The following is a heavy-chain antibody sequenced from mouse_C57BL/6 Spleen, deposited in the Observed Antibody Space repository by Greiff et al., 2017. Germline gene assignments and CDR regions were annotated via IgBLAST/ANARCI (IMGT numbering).Heavy chain of an antibody. CDR3: ARYYYGSSYDWFAY. Sequence: QVQLKQPGAELVKPGASVKLSCKASGYTFTSYWMHWVKQRPGRGLEWIGRIDPNSGGTKYNEKFKSKATLTVDKPSSTAYMQLSSLTSEDSAVYYCARYYYGSSYDWFAYWGQGTLVTVSA. V-gene: IGHV1-72*01. D-gene: IGHD1-1*01. J-gene: IGHJ3*01. CDR2: IDPNSGGT. CDR1: GYTFTSYW.